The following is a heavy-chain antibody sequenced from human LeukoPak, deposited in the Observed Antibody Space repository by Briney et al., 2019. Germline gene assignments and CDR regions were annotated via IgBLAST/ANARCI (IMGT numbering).Heavy chain of an antibody. J-gene: IGHJ4*02. D-gene: IGHD3-22*01. CDR2: ISTYSGYT. CDR1: GYTFTSYG. Sequence: ASVKVSCKASGYTFTSYGISWVRQAPGQGLEWMGWISTYSGYTNFAQKFQGRVTMTTEKSTSTAYMELRSLRSDDTAVYYCARDPVHFYDSSGYWTYWGQGTLVTVSS. CDR3: ARDPVHFYDSSGYWTY. V-gene: IGHV1-18*01.